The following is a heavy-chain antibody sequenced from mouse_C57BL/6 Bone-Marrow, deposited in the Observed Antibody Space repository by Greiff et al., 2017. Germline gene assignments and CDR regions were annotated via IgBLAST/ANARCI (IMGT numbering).Heavy chain of an antibody. Sequence: EVKLMESGGGLVKPGGSLKLSCAASGFTFSSYAMSWVRQTPEERLEWVATISDGGSYTYYPDNVKGRFTISRDNAKNILYLQMSHLKSEDTAMYCCARVTILYPFAYWGQGTLVTVSA. D-gene: IGHD2-1*01. J-gene: IGHJ3*01. V-gene: IGHV5-4*03. CDR1: GFTFSSYA. CDR3: ARVTILYPFAY. CDR2: ISDGGSYT.